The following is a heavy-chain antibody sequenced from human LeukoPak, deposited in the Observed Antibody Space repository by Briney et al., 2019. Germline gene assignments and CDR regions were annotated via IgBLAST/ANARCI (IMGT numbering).Heavy chain of an antibody. D-gene: IGHD3-16*01. CDR2: IYYSGST. V-gene: IGHV4-59*01. J-gene: IGHJ5*02. CDR3: ARDGGTRLGFDP. CDR1: GGPISSYY. Sequence: SETLSLTCTVSGGPISSYYWSWIRQPPGKGLEWIGYIYYSGSTNYNPSLKSRVTISVDTSKNQFSLKLSSVTAADTAVYYCARDGGTRLGFDPWGQGTLVTVSS.